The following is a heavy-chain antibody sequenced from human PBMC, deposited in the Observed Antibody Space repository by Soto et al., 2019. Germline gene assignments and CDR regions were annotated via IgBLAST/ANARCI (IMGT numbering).Heavy chain of an antibody. D-gene: IGHD5-18*01. V-gene: IGHV1-69*13. J-gene: IGHJ4*02. Sequence: SVKVCCNASAVTFSSYTISWVRQAPGQGLEWMGGINSIFGTANCAQKCQGRVTITADEYTSTAYMELSSLRSDDAAEYYCARVHTAMAFDYWGQGILVTVSS. CDR1: AVTFSSYT. CDR2: INSIFGTA. CDR3: ARVHTAMAFDY.